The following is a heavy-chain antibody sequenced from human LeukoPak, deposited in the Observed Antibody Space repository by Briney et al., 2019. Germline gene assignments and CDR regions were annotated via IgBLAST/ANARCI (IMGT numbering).Heavy chain of an antibody. CDR2: IWYDGSNK. Sequence: GGSLRLSWAASGFTFSSYGMHWVRQAPGKGLEWVAVIWYDGSNKYYADSVKGRFTISRDNSENTLYLQMNSLRAEDTAVYYCARGDVTTMGLFDYWGQGTLVTVSS. CDR3: ARGDVTTMGLFDY. CDR1: GFTFSSYG. D-gene: IGHD4-4*01. J-gene: IGHJ4*02. V-gene: IGHV3-33*01.